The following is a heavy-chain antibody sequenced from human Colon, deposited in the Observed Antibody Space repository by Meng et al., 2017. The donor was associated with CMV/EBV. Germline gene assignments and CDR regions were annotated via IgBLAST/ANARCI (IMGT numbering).Heavy chain of an antibody. V-gene: IGHV4-39*07. CDR1: GGFISVSSYY. CDR3: ARTVQWLAPFYYYMDV. J-gene: IGHJ6*03. D-gene: IGHD3-22*01. Sequence: QRQLQEPRPGLVMAPQSLSLTCTVAGGFISVSSYYWGWIRQPPGKGLEWIGSMYYSGNTHYKSSLKSRVTISVDTSKNQFSLRLNSVTAADTAVYYCARTVQWLAPFYYYMDVWGKGTLVTVSS. CDR2: MYYSGNT.